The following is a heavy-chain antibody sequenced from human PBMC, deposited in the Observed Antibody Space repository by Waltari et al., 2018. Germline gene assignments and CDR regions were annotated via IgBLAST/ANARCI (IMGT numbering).Heavy chain of an antibody. CDR2: IHGSGKS. J-gene: IGHJ4*02. Sequence: WSLVSQYPGKGLEWIGEIHGSGKSNYNPSFASRVSVSLDTSTDKFSLKMTSATAADTAVYYCARDRGRGIYLDSWGQGTLVTVSP. CDR3: ARDRGRGIYLDS. D-gene: IGHD2-15*01. V-gene: IGHV4-4*02.